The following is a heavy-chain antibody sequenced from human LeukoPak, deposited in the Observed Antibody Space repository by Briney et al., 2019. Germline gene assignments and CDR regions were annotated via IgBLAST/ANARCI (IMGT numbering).Heavy chain of an antibody. J-gene: IGHJ4*02. CDR3: AKDNYDSSGSRYDY. D-gene: IGHD3-22*01. CDR1: GFTFSSYA. CDR2: ISTSGGST. Sequence: PGGSLRLSCAASGFTFSSYAMSWVRQAPGKGLEWVSMISTSGGSTYYADSVKGRFTISRDNSKNTLYLQMNSLRAEDTAVYHCAKDNYDSSGSRYDYWGQGTLVTVSS. V-gene: IGHV3-23*01.